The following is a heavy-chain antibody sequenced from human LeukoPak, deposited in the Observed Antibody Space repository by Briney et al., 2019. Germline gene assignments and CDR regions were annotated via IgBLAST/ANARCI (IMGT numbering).Heavy chain of an antibody. CDR2: IYPGDSDT. CDR1: GYSFTSYW. CDR3: ARARSLSDFWPRGYFDY. Sequence: GESLKISCKGSGYSFTSYWIGWVRQMPGKGLEWMGIIYPGDSDTRYSPSFQGQVTISADKSISTAYLQWSSLKASDTAMYYCARARSLSDFWPRGYFDYWGQGTLVTVSS. D-gene: IGHD3-3*01. V-gene: IGHV5-51*01. J-gene: IGHJ4*02.